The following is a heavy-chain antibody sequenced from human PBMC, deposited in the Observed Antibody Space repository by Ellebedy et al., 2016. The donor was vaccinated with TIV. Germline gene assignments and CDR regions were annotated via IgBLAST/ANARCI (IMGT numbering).Heavy chain of an antibody. D-gene: IGHD3-10*01. V-gene: IGHV1-69*13. CDR2: IIAMLGTT. J-gene: IGHJ6*02. CDR1: VGTFTNYA. Sequence: ASVKVSXXASVGTFTNYACDWVRQVPGQGLEWMGGIIAMLGTTKYAERFRGRVTITAHESTSTAYLEVNSLRSEDTAVYYCAKIDYYGWGSPLWVREMDVWGQGTAVTVSS. CDR3: AKIDYYGWGSPLWVREMDV.